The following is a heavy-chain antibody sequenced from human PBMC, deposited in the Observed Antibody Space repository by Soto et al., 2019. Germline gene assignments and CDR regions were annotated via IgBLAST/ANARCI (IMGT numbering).Heavy chain of an antibody. CDR2: IIPIFGTA. CDR1: GGTFSSYA. Sequence: QVQLVQSGAEVKKPGSSVKVSCKASGGTFSSYAISWVRQAPGQGLEWMGGIIPIFGTANYAQKFQGRVTITADESTSTAHMELSSLSSEDTAVYYCARSRQVTMVRGPKYYYYGMDVWGQGTTVTVSS. CDR3: ARSRQVTMVRGPKYYYYGMDV. D-gene: IGHD3-10*01. V-gene: IGHV1-69*01. J-gene: IGHJ6*02.